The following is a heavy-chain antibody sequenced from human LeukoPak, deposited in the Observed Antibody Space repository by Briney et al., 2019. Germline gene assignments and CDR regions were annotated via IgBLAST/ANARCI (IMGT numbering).Heavy chain of an antibody. D-gene: IGHD3-9*01. CDR2: IYSGGST. Sequence: GGSLRLSCLGSGFTFSYYSMNWVRQAPGKGLEWVSVIYSGGSTYYADSVKGRFTISRDNSKNTLYLQMNSLRAEDTAVYYCARDATGYDILTGYFDYWGQGTLVTVSS. V-gene: IGHV3-66*02. CDR1: GFTFSYYS. CDR3: ARDATGYDILTGYFDY. J-gene: IGHJ4*02.